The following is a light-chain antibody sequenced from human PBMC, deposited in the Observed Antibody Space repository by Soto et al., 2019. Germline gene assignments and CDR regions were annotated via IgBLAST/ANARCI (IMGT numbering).Light chain of an antibody. Sequence: ILLTQSPSTLSLSPGERATLSCRARQSVATYVAWYQQKPGQAPRLLIYDAFNRATGTPARFSGSGSGTDFTLTISSLEPADSAVYYCQQRIKWPITFGQGTRLAIK. V-gene: IGKV3-11*01. CDR1: QSVATY. CDR2: DAF. J-gene: IGKJ5*01. CDR3: QQRIKWPIT.